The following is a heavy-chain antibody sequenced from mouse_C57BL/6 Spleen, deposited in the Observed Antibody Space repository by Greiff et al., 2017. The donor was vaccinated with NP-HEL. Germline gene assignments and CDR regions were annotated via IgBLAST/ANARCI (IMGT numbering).Heavy chain of an antibody. D-gene: IGHD1-1*01. J-gene: IGHJ2*01. CDR1: GYSFTGYY. CDR3: SRSDYGSIDYFDY. V-gene: IGHV1-42*01. CDR2: INPSTGGT. Sequence: EVQLQQSGPELVKPGASVKISCKASGYSFTGYYMTWVKQSPEKSLEWIGEINPSTGGTTYNQKFKAKATLTIDKSTSTAYMQLKSLRTEDSAVYYCSRSDYGSIDYFDYWGQGTTLTVSS.